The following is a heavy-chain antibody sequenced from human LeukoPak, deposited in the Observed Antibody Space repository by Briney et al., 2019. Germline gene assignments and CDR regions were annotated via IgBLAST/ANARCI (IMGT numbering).Heavy chain of an antibody. V-gene: IGHV4-59*01. CDR2: IYYSGST. D-gene: IGHD3-22*01. J-gene: IGHJ3*02. CDR3: ARAYYYDSSGYYYRAFDI. CDR1: GGSFSGYY. Sequence: PSETLSLTCAVYGGSFSGYYWSWIRQPPGKGLEWIGYIYYSGSTNYNPSLKSRVTISVDTSKNQFSLKLSSVTAAHTAVYYCARAYYYDSSGYYYRAFDIWGQGTMVTVSS.